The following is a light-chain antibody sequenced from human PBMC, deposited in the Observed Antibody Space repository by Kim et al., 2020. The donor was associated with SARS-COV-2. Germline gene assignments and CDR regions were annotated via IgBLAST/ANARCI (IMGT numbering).Light chain of an antibody. J-gene: IGKJ2*01. CDR1: QSVSDTY. CDR3: QQYGGSPPFT. V-gene: IGKV3-20*01. CDR2: GTS. Sequence: EIVLTQSPGTLSLSPGERATLSCRASQSVSDTYLAWYQQKAGQAPRLLMYGTSNRAIGIPDRFSGSGSGTDFTLTISRLEPEDFAVYYCQQYGGSPPFTFGQGTKLEI.